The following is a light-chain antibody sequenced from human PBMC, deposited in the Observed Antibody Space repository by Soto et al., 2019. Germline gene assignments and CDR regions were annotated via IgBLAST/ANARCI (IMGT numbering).Light chain of an antibody. CDR2: EGT. J-gene: IGLJ1*01. CDR1: NSDVESYNL. Sequence: QPVLTQPASVSGSPGQSITISCTGTNSDVESYNLVSWFRQHPGEAPKLIVYEGTKRPSGVSNRFSGSKSGNPASLTISGLQAEDEANYYCCSYAGTATVFGTRTKLTVL. V-gene: IGLV2-23*03. CDR3: CSYAGTATV.